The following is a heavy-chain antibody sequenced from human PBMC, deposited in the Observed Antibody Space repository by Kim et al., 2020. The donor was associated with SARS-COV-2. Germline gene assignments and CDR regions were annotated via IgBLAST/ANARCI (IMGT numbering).Heavy chain of an antibody. V-gene: IGHV4-61*01. CDR3: ARESKYSSSWSSVSYGMDV. D-gene: IGHD6-13*01. Sequence: SETLSLTCTVSGGSVSSGSYYWSWIRQPPGKGLEWIGYIYYSGSTNYNPSLKSRVTISVDTSKNQFSLKLSSVTAADPAVYYCARESKYSSSWSSVSYGMDVWGQGTTVTVSS. CDR2: IYYSGST. CDR1: GGSVSSGSYY. J-gene: IGHJ6*02.